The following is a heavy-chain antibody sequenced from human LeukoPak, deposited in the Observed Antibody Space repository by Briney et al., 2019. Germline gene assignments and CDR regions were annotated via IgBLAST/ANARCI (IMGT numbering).Heavy chain of an antibody. D-gene: IGHD3-9*01. J-gene: IGHJ6*02. CDR2: ISSGGMTI. V-gene: IGHV3-48*03. Sequence: GGSLRLSCEASGFTFSSYEMNWVRQAPGKGLEWISYISSGGMTIYYADSVRGRFTVSRDNAKNSLFLQMNSLRAEDAAVYFCARDDYDIVTGYYSMYSYGVDVWGQGTAVTVSS. CDR1: GFTFSSYE. CDR3: ARDDYDIVTGYYSMYSYGVDV.